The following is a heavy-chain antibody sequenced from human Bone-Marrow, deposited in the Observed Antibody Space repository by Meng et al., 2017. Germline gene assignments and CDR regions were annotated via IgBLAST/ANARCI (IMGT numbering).Heavy chain of an antibody. Sequence: GPLVQSGAEVKKPGASGKSSCNPSGYNFPDYRLHWVRRAPGQGLEWMGRIDPKSGDTKYAQNFQGRVTLTRDTSISTAHMELSRLSSDDTAVYYCARRVSTVGDLDYWGQGTLVTVSS. CDR1: GYNFPDYR. J-gene: IGHJ4*02. V-gene: IGHV1-2*06. D-gene: IGHD2-21*01. CDR3: ARRVSTVGDLDY. CDR2: IDPKSGDT.